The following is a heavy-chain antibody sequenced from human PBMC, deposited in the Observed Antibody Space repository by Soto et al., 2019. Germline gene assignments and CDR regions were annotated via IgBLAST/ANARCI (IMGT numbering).Heavy chain of an antibody. CDR2: ISYDGTNT. V-gene: IGHV3-30-3*01. CDR3: ARGASDFWNAYPELHFFDY. J-gene: IGHJ4*02. Sequence: QVLLVESGGGVVQPGRSLRLSCAASEFTFSTYPMHWVRQAPGKGLEWVAVISYDGTNTYYADSVKGRFTISRDNSKNTLSLQMNSLRGDDTAVYYCARGASDFWNAYPELHFFDYCGQGAPVFVSS. D-gene: IGHD3-3*01. CDR1: EFTFSTYP.